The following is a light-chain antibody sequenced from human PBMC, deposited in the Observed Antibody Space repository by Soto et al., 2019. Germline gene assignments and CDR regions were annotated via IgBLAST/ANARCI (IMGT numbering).Light chain of an antibody. V-gene: IGKV1-5*03. J-gene: IGKJ4*01. CDR3: QQYNTYPLT. CDR1: QSISTW. Sequence: DIQMTQSPSTLSASVGDRVTITCRASQSISTWLAWYQQKPGKAPKLLIYKASSLESGVPSRFSGSGSGTEFTLPISSLQPDDFSTYYCQQYNTYPLTFGGGTTVEIK. CDR2: KAS.